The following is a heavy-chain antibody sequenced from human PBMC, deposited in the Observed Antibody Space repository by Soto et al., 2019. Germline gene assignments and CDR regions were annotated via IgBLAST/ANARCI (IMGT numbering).Heavy chain of an antibody. CDR2: IWPDDSDT. D-gene: IGHD3-10*01. V-gene: IGHV5-51*01. Sequence: EVQLVQSGAELKKPGESLKIYCKTSGYDFDNDWIGWVRQMPGKGVEWMGIIWPDDSDTRYSPSFQGQVTISADKSIRTVYLQWNSLKASDTAMYYCAVPRVAGRNWSDPWGQGTLVTVSS. J-gene: IGHJ5*02. CDR1: GYDFDNDW. CDR3: AVPRVAGRNWSDP.